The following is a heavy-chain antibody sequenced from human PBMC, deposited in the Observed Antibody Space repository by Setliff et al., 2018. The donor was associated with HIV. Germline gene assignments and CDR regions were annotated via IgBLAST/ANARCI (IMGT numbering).Heavy chain of an antibody. CDR2: INHSGAT. D-gene: IGHD1-26*01. J-gene: IGHJ6*03. Sequence: PSETLSLTCAVYGGSFSGYYWSWIRQSPGKGLEWIGEINHSGATNYNPSLKGRVTISIDTFKNQFSLKLSSMTAADTAVYYCARGREVKRDTYYDYFYMDVWSRGTAVTVSS. CDR1: GGSFSGYY. CDR3: ARGREVKRDTYYDYFYMDV. V-gene: IGHV4-34*01.